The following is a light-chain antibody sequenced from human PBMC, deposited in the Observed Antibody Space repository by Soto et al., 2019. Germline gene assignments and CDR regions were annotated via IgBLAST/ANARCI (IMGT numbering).Light chain of an antibody. Sequence: DIQMTQSPSSVSASVGDRVTINCRASQDISSWLAWYQQKPGKAPNRLIYAASNLQSGVPSRFSGSGSGTDFTLAICSLQPEDFATYFCQQGYSFAFTFGPGTKVDIK. CDR2: AAS. V-gene: IGKV1-12*01. J-gene: IGKJ3*01. CDR3: QQGYSFAFT. CDR1: QDISSW.